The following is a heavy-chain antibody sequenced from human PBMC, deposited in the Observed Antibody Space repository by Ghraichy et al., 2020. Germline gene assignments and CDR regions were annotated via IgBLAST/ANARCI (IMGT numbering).Heavy chain of an antibody. D-gene: IGHD4-17*01. CDR3: ARLDYGDIDY. V-gene: IGHV4-39*01. Sequence: SETLSLTCTVSGGSISSSSYYWGWIRQPPGKGLEWIGSIYYSGSTYYNPSLKSRVTISVDTSKNQFSLKLSSVTAADTAVYYCARLDYGDIDYWGQGTLVTVSS. CDR1: GGSISSSSYY. CDR2: IYYSGST. J-gene: IGHJ4*02.